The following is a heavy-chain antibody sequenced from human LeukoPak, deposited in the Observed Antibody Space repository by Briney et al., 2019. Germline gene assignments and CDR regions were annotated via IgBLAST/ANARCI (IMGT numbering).Heavy chain of an antibody. CDR3: ARETGDIVLMVYDNWFDP. D-gene: IGHD2-8*01. CDR1: GFTFSSYW. J-gene: IGHJ5*02. Sequence: QPGGSLRLSCAASGFTFSSYWMSWVRQAPGKGLEWVANIKKDGSEKYYVDSVKGRFTISRDNAKNSLYLQMNSLRAEDTAVYYCARETGDIVLMVYDNWFDPWGQGTLVTVSS. V-gene: IGHV3-7*01. CDR2: IKKDGSEK.